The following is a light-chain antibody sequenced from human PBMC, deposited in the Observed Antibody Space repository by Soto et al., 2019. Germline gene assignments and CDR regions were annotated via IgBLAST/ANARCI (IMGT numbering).Light chain of an antibody. CDR1: QSISSN. V-gene: IGKV3-15*01. CDR3: QQYYTTPMYT. CDR2: RTS. Sequence: VMTQSPATLSVSPGERATLSCRASQSISSNLAWYQQKPGQAPRLLMFRTSSRATGFPARFSGSGSGTEFNLTISSLQSEDFGVYYCQQYYTTPMYTFGQGTRLEIK. J-gene: IGKJ2*01.